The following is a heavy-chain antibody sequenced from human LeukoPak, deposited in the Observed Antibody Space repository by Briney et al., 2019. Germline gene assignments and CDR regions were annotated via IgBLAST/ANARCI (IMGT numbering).Heavy chain of an antibody. CDR2: IEHEGSAI. D-gene: IGHD4-23*01. Sequence: GGSLRLSCVGSGFTLSNYWMSWVRQAPGKGPEWVANIEHEGSAIYYVDSVRGRFTISRDNAKNSLYLQLDSLRVEDTAVYYCAGEIPGGQTDLDYWGQGTLVSVSS. J-gene: IGHJ4*02. V-gene: IGHV3-7*01. CDR3: AGEIPGGQTDLDY. CDR1: GFTLSNYW.